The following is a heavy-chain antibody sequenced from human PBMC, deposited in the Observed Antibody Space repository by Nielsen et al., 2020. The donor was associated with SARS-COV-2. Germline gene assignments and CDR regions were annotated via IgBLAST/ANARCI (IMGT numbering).Heavy chain of an antibody. J-gene: IGHJ6*02. CDR2: IYSDDSA. D-gene: IGHD2-15*01. CDR3: VRDSWGRMDV. CDR1: GFSVSSNY. Sequence: GGSLRLSCAASGFSVSSNYMSWVRQAAGKGLEWVSVIYSDDSASYADSVKGRFTVSRDNFKNMLFLQMNSLRAEDTGVYYCVRDSWGRMDVWGQGTTVTVSS. V-gene: IGHV3-66*01.